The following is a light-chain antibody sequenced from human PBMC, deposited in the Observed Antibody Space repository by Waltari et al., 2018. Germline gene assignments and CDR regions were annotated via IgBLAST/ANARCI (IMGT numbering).Light chain of an antibody. Sequence: DVVMTPSPLPLPITPGQPASISCRSSQSLLHSNGNTYLTWYQQKPGQPPRRLIYEVSNQDSGVPDRFSGSGAGTDFTLKISRVEAEDVGVYYCGQGTHLPFTFGPGTKLDIK. CDR2: EVS. CDR1: QSLLHSNGNTY. V-gene: IGKV2-30*02. J-gene: IGKJ3*01. CDR3: GQGTHLPFT.